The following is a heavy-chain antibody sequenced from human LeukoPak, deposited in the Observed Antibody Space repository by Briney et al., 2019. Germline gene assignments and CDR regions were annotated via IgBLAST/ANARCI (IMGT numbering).Heavy chain of an antibody. CDR3: ARRGRQLARGYFDY. J-gene: IGHJ4*02. CDR2: IGTAGDT. V-gene: IGHV3-13*03. Sequence: GGSLRLSCAACGFTFSSYDMHWVRHATGKGLEWVSAIGTAGDTYYPGSVKGQFTISRENAKNSLYLQMNSLRAGDTAVYYCARRGRQLARGYFDYWGQGTLVTVSS. D-gene: IGHD6-13*01. CDR1: GFTFSSYD.